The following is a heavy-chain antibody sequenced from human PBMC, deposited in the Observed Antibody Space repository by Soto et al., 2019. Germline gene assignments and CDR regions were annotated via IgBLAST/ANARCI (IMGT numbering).Heavy chain of an antibody. D-gene: IGHD2-21*02. J-gene: IGHJ3*01. CDR2: IASNGRSE. CDR3: ERTDLEDDDAFDL. V-gene: IGHV3-30*04. CDR1: GFTFTTYA. Sequence: QVQLVESGGGVVQPGRALRLSCAASGFTFTTYAIHWVRQAPGKGLEWVAVIASNGRSEYYADSVKGRFTISRDNSKNLLFLQMNSRRDEDTAFYYCERTDLEDDDAFDLWGQGTMVTVSS.